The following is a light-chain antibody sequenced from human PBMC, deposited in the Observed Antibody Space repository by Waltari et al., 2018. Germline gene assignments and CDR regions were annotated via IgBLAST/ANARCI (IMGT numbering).Light chain of an antibody. CDR2: TDN. J-gene: IGLJ3*02. CDR1: SSNIGSNT. V-gene: IGLV1-44*01. Sequence: QSVLTQPPSASGTPGQGVTISCSGSSSNIGSNTVSWNQQSPGTAPRPLMHTDNQRPSGVPDRCSGSKSGTSASLAISGLQSEDEAHYFCATWDDSLNGRVFGGGTKVTVL. CDR3: ATWDDSLNGRV.